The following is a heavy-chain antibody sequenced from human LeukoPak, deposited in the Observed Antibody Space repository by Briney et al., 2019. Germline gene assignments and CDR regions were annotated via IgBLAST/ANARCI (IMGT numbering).Heavy chain of an antibody. V-gene: IGHV1-69*01. CDR3: ARDPDYGDYVGIRSTSDY. D-gene: IGHD4-17*01. CDR2: IIPIFGTA. Sequence: SVKVSCKASGGTFSSYAISWVRQAPGQGLEWMGGIIPIFGTANYAQKFQGRVTISADESTSTAYMELSSLRSEDTAVYYCARDPDYGDYVGIRSTSDYWGQGTLVTVSS. CDR1: GGTFSSYA. J-gene: IGHJ4*02.